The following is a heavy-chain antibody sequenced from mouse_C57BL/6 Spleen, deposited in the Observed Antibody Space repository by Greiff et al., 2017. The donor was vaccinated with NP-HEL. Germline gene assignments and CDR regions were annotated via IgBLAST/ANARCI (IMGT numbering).Heavy chain of an antibody. J-gene: IGHJ2*01. CDR2: IYPGDGDT. Sequence: QVQLQQSGPELVKPGASVKISCKASGYAFSSSWLNWVKQRPGQGLEWIGRIYPGDGDTNYNGKFKGKATLTADKSSSTAYMQLSSLTSEDSAVYFCARAFPPSTYYCDYWGQGTTLTVSS. CDR1: GYAFSSSW. V-gene: IGHV1-82*01. CDR3: ARAFPPSTYYCDY.